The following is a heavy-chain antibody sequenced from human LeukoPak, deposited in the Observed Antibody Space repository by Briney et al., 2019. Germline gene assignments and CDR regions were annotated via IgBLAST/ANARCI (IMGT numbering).Heavy chain of an antibody. CDR3: TTDRSTGIAAAGELYYFDY. V-gene: IGHV3-15*01. D-gene: IGHD6-13*01. CDR1: GFTFSNAW. J-gene: IGHJ4*02. CDR2: IKSKTDGGTT. Sequence: GGSLRLSCAASGFTFSNAWMSWVRQAPGKGLEWVGRIKSKTDGGTTDYAAPVKGRFTISRDDSKNTLYLQMNSLKTEDTAVYYCTTDRSTGIAAAGELYYFDYWGQGTLVTVSS.